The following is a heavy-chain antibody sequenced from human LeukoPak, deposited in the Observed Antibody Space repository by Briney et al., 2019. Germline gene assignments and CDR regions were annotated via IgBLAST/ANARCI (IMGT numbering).Heavy chain of an antibody. CDR1: GGSISSSSYY. CDR2: IYYSGST. V-gene: IGHV4-39*01. D-gene: IGHD1-26*01. Sequence: SETLSLTCTVSGGSISSSSYYWGWIRQPPGKGLEWIGSIYYSGSTYYNPSLKSRLTISVDTSKNQFSLKLRSVTAADTAVYYCATWDSGRYSQIDNWGQGTLVTVSS. J-gene: IGHJ4*02. CDR3: ATWDSGRYSQIDN.